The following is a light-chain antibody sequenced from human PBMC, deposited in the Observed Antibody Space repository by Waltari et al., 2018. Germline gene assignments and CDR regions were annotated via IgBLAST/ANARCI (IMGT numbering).Light chain of an antibody. CDR2: WAS. V-gene: IGKV4-1*01. CDR1: QSVLYSSNNKNY. CDR3: QQYHTTPWT. Sequence: DIVMTQSPDSLAVSLGERATINCESSQSVLYSSNNKNYLAWYQQKPGQPPKLLIYWASTRGSGVPDRFSGSGSGTDFTLSISSLQAEDVAFYYCQQYHTTPWTFGQGTKVEIK. J-gene: IGKJ1*01.